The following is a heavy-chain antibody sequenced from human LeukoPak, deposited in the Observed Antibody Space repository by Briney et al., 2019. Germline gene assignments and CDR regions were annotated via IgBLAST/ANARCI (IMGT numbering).Heavy chain of an antibody. CDR3: ARPRSYEAFDI. J-gene: IGHJ3*02. D-gene: IGHD6-6*01. V-gene: IGHV3-74*01. CDR2: INSDGRNT. Sequence: GGSLRLSCAASGFTFSNYAMHWVCQAPGKGLVWVSRINSDGRNTNYADSVKGRFTISRDNAKNTLFLQMNSLRAEDTAVYYCARPRSYEAFDIWGQGTMVTVSS. CDR1: GFTFSNYA.